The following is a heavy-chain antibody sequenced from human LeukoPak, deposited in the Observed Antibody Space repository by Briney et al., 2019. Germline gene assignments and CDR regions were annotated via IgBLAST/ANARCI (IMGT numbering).Heavy chain of an antibody. CDR3: ARQGGYSSPFSV. V-gene: IGHV4-4*09. CDR1: GGSISRYY. J-gene: IGHJ6*04. CDR2: IYASGST. D-gene: IGHD6-13*01. Sequence: SETLSLMCTVSGGSISRYYWSWIRLPPGKALECIGYIYASGSTNYHPSLKSRVTISVDTSRNQISLKLNSVTAADTAVYYCARQGGYSSPFSVWGKGTTVTVSS.